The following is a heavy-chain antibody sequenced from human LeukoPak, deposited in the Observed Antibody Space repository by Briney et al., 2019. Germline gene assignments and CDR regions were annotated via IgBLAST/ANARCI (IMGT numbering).Heavy chain of an antibody. V-gene: IGHV1-18*01. J-gene: IGHJ4*02. Sequence: ASVKVSCKASGYTFTSYGISWVRQAPGQGLEWMGWISAYNGNTNYAQKLQGRVTMTTDTSTSTAYMELRSLRSDDTAVYYCARVSKGGYDFRMGPCHFDYWGQGTLVTVSS. CDR3: ARVSKGGYDFRMGPCHFDY. CDR1: GYTFTSYG. CDR2: ISAYNGNT. D-gene: IGHD5-12*01.